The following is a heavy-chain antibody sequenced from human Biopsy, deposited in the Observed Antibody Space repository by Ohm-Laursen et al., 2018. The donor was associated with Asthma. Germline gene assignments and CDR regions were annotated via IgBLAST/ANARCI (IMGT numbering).Heavy chain of an antibody. D-gene: IGHD3-22*01. CDR1: GGSITSSSYY. CDR2: MYHSGSP. V-gene: IGHV4-39*01. J-gene: IGHJ4*02. CDR3: VRHQYSSSWSTFDY. Sequence: SDTLSLTCTVSGGSITSSSYYWGWIRQPPGKGMEWIGSMYHSGSPYSHPSLKSRSTISVDTSKNHLTLKLSSVTAADTAVYFCVRHQYSSSWSTFDYWGQGALFTVSS.